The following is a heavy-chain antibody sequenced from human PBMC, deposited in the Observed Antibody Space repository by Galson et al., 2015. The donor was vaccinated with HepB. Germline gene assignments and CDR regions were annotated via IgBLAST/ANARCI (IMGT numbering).Heavy chain of an antibody. Sequence: SLRLSCAASGFIFSSYSMNWVRQAPGKGLEWVSYITSSSSIIYYADSVKGRFTISRDNAKNSLYLQMNSLRDEDTAVYYCAREARWRPGSYNYGMDVWGQGTTVTVSS. CDR3: AREARWRPGSYNYGMDV. CDR2: ITSSSSII. J-gene: IGHJ6*02. CDR1: GFIFSSYS. D-gene: IGHD4-23*01. V-gene: IGHV3-48*02.